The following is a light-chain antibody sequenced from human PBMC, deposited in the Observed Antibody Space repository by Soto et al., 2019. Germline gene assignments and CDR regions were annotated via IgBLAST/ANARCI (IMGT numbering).Light chain of an antibody. V-gene: IGLV1-47*01. Sequence: QSVLTQPPSASGTPRQSLTISCSGSSSNIGSNYVYWYQQLSGTAPKLLIYRNNQRPSGVPDRFSGSKSGTSASLAISGLRSEDEADYYCAAWDDSQSGRVFGTGNKVTVL. CDR2: RNN. CDR3: AAWDDSQSGRV. J-gene: IGLJ1*01. CDR1: SSNIGSNY.